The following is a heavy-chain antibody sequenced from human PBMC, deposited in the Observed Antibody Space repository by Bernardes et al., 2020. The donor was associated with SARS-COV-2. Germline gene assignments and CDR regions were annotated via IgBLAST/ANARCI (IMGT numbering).Heavy chain of an antibody. CDR1: GGSISSHY. D-gene: IGHD6-6*01. CDR3: GTESRSSSSEWYFDL. J-gene: IGHJ2*01. CDR2: IYYSGST. Sequence: SETLSLTCTVSGGSISSHYWSWIRQPPGKGLEWIGPIYYSGSTTYNPSLKSRVTLSVDTSKSQFSLKLSSVTAADTAVYYCGTESRSSSSEWYFDLWGRGTLVTVSS. V-gene: IGHV4-59*11.